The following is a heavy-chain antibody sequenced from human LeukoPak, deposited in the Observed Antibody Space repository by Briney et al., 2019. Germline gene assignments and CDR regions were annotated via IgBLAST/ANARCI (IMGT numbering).Heavy chain of an antibody. CDR2: FGTRSTSI. Sequence: GGSLRLSCAASGFTFSTYAMNWVRQAPGKGLEWVSSFGTRSTSIYYAHSVTGRFIISRDNAKNSLYLQMNSLRAEDTAVYCCARENDQGFDYWGQGTLVTVSS. CDR3: ARENDQGFDY. J-gene: IGHJ4*02. CDR1: GFTFSTYA. V-gene: IGHV3-21*01. D-gene: IGHD3-16*01.